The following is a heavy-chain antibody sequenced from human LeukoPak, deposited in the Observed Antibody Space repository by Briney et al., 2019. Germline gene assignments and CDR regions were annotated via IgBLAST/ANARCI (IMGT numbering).Heavy chain of an antibody. D-gene: IGHD3-10*01. CDR3: ARTPLYGSGSYYPDY. Sequence: GGTLRLSCAASGLTFSSYGMSWVRQAPGKGLEWVSAISGSGGSTYYADSVKGRFTISRDNSKNTLYLQMNSLRAEDTAVYYCARTPLYGSGSYYPDYWGQGTLVTVSS. CDR1: GLTFSSYG. J-gene: IGHJ4*02. CDR2: ISGSGGST. V-gene: IGHV3-23*01.